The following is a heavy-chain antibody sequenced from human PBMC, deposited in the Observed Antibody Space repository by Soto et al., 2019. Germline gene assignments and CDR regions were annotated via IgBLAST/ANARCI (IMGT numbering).Heavy chain of an antibody. Sequence: SETLSLTCTVSGGSIDSGDYYWSWIRQPPGKGLEWIGYVYYSGTTNYNPFLKSRVTLSLDKSKNQFSLKMNSVTAADTAVYYCARVYPRGTAMVLFRFPYFDYWGQGTLVTVSS. CDR2: VYYSGTT. CDR3: ARVYPRGTAMVLFRFPYFDY. CDR1: GGSIDSGDYY. V-gene: IGHV4-61*08. J-gene: IGHJ4*02. D-gene: IGHD5-18*01.